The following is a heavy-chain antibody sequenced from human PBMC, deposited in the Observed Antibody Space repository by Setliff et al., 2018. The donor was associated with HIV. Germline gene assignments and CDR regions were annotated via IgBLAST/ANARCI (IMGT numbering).Heavy chain of an antibody. D-gene: IGHD3-3*01. CDR3: MRGRSITIFGVAYFDF. J-gene: IGHJ4*02. CDR2: IFHTGNT. Sequence: SETLSLTCTVSGGSISSFSYYWGWIRQPPGKGPEWIGSIFHTGNTYYNPSLKSRVTISVDMSNNQFSLKVTSVTAADTAVYYCMRGRSITIFGVAYFDFWGQGTQVTVSS. CDR1: GGSISSFSYY. V-gene: IGHV4-39*07.